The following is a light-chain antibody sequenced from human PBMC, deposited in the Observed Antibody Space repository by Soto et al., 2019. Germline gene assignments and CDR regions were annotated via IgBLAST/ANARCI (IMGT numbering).Light chain of an antibody. CDR3: SSYAASNNFYFV. V-gene: IGLV2-8*01. CDR2: EVT. J-gene: IGLJ3*02. Sequence: QSALTQPPSASGSPGQSVTISCTGTSSDVGGYNYVSWYQQYPGRAPKLMIYEVTKRPSGVPDRFSGSKSGNTACLTVSGLQAEDEADYYCSSYAASNNFYFVFGGGTQLTVL. CDR1: SSDVGGYNY.